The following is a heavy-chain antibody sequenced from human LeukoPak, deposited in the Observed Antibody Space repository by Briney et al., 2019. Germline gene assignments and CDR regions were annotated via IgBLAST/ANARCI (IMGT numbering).Heavy chain of an antibody. CDR2: IYSGGST. CDR1: GFTVSSNY. J-gene: IGHJ4*02. D-gene: IGHD6-19*01. V-gene: IGHV3-53*01. CDR3: AKDRDDLVAVAGKGGHDY. Sequence: PGGSLRLSCAASGFTVSSNYMSWVRQAPGKGLEWVSVIYSGGSTYYPDSVKGRFTISRDNSKNTLYLLMNSLRAEDTAVYYCAKDRDDLVAVAGKGGHDYWGQGTLVTVSS.